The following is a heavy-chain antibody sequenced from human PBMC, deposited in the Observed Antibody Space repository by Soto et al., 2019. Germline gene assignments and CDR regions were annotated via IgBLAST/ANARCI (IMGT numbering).Heavy chain of an antibody. CDR2: INSDGSST. V-gene: IGHV3-74*01. J-gene: IGHJ5*02. CDR1: GFTFSSYW. CDR3: AXGGYYDSSGYYHNWFDP. D-gene: IGHD3-22*01. Sequence: PGGSLRLSCAASGFTFSSYWMHWVRQAPGKGLVWVSRINSDGSSTSYADSVKGRFTISRDNAKNTLYLQMNSLRAEDTAVYYCAXGGYYDSSGYYHNWFDPWGQGTLVTVSS.